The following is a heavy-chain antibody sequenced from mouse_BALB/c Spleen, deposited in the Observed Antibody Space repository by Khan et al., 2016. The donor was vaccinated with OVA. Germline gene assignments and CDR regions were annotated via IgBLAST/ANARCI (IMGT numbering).Heavy chain of an antibody. Sequence: VQLKESGPELVRPGASVKISCTASGYSFTGYFMNWVMQSHGKSLEWIGRINPYIGETFYNQRFKDKATLTVDESSSTAYMQLRSLASEDSAVYYCTRIYRGDFDYWGQGTTLTVSS. J-gene: IGHJ2*01. CDR3: TRIYRGDFDY. V-gene: IGHV1-20*02. CDR2: INPYIGET. CDR1: GYSFTGYF. D-gene: IGHD2-13*01.